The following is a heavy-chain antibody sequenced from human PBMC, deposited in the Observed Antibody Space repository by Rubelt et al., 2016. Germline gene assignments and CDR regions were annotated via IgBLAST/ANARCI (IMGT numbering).Heavy chain of an antibody. J-gene: IGHJ4*02. D-gene: IGHD1-26*01. CDR3: AKHVTSGGSYYFDY. Sequence: EVQLLESRGGLVQPGGSLRLSCAASGFTFSSYAMSWVRLAPGRGLEWVSAISDTSDSTYYADSVKGRFTISRDNSKNTLYLQMNSLRAEDTAIYYCAKHVTSGGSYYFDYWGQGTLVTFSS. V-gene: IGHV3-23*01. CDR2: ISDTSDST. CDR1: GFTFSSYA.